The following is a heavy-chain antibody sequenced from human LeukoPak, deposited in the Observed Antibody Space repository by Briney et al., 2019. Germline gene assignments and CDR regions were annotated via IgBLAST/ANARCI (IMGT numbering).Heavy chain of an antibody. J-gene: IGHJ4*02. Sequence: ASVKVSCKASGYTFTGYYMHWVRQAPGQGLEWMGWINPNSGGTNYAQKLQGRVTMTTDTSTSTAYMELRSLRSDDTAVYYCARDRYDILTGYYFLFDYWGQGTLVTVSS. V-gene: IGHV1-2*02. CDR2: INPNSGGT. D-gene: IGHD3-9*01. CDR1: GYTFTGYY. CDR3: ARDRYDILTGYYFLFDY.